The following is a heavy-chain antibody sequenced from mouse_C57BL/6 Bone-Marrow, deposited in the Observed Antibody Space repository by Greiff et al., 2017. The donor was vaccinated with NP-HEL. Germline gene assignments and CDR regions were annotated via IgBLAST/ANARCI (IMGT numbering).Heavy chain of an antibody. Sequence: EVKVEESGGGLVQPGGSMKLSCVASGFTFSNYWMNWVRQSPEKGLEWVAQIRLKSDNYATHYAESVKGRFTISRDDSKSSVYLQMNNLRAEDTGIYYCTGPYYGSSSYWYFDVWGTGTTVTVSS. CDR2: IRLKSDNYAT. D-gene: IGHD1-1*01. CDR3: TGPYYGSSSYWYFDV. V-gene: IGHV6-3*01. CDR1: GFTFSNYW. J-gene: IGHJ1*03.